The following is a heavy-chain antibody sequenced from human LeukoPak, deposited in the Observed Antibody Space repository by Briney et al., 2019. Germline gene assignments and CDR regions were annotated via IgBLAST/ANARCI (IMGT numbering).Heavy chain of an antibody. Sequence: SETLSLTCAVYGGSFSSYYWTWIRQPPGKRLQWIGEFNHSGNTNYNPSLKSRVSISVDTSKNQFSLKLTSVTAADTAVYYCARFSPHNNYNDYWGQGTLVTVSS. CDR1: GGSFSSYY. CDR2: FNHSGNT. J-gene: IGHJ4*02. V-gene: IGHV4-34*01. D-gene: IGHD5-24*01. CDR3: ARFSPHNNYNDY.